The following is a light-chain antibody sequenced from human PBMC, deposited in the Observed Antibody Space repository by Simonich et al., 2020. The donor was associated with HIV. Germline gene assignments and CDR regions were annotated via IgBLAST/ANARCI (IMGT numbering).Light chain of an antibody. J-gene: IGKJ1*01. CDR2: WAS. Sequence: DIVMTQSPDSLAVSLGERATINCKSSQSVLYSSNNKNYLAWYQQKPGHPPNLLIYWASTRESGVPARFSARGSGTDFTLTISSLQAEDVAIYYCQQYYSTPPTFGQGTKVEIK. CDR1: QSVLYSSNNKNY. CDR3: QQYYSTPPT. V-gene: IGKV4-1*01.